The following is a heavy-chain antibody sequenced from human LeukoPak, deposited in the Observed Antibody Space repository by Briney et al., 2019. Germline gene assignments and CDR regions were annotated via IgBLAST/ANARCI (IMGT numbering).Heavy chain of an antibody. J-gene: IGHJ4*02. Sequence: PGGSLRLSCAASGFTFSSYEMNWVRQAPGKGLEWVSYISSSGSTIYYADSVKGRFTISRDNAKNSLYLQMNSLRAEDTAVYYFARAKIAVAVNFDYWGQGTLVTVSS. CDR1: GFTFSSYE. D-gene: IGHD6-19*01. CDR3: ARAKIAVAVNFDY. V-gene: IGHV3-48*03. CDR2: ISSSGSTI.